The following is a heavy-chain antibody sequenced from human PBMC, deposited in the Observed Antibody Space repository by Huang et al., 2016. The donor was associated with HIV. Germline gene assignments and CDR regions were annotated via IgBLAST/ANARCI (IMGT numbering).Heavy chain of an antibody. J-gene: IGHJ3*02. Sequence: QVQLQQWGAELLKPSETLSLTCAVSGGSFRCHYWTWIRQLPGRGLEWIGEISDSGSTTYNPALKSRVTILGGTSQSQFSLKLNAVTAADTAIYYCARMFKYDSGGYWGNDAFDIWGQGTMVTVSS. D-gene: IGHD3-22*01. V-gene: IGHV4-34*02. CDR1: GGSFRCHY. CDR2: ISDSGST. CDR3: ARMFKYDSGGYWGNDAFDI.